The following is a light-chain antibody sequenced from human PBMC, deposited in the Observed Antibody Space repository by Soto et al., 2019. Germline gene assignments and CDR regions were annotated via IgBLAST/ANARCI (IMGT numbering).Light chain of an antibody. J-gene: IGKJ1*01. CDR3: QQYNNWPPNT. CDR2: GAS. V-gene: IGKV3-15*01. Sequence: EVVMTQSPATLSVSPGERATLSCRASQSVSSKLAWYQQKPGQAPRLLIYGASTRATGIPARFSGSGSGTEFTLTISSLLSEDFAIYYCQQYNNWPPNTFGQGTKVDI. CDR1: QSVSSK.